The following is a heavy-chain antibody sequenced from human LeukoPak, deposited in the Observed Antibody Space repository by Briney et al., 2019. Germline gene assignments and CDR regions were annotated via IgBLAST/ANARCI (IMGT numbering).Heavy chain of an antibody. CDR3: ARDGNIVVVVAATPGGYYYMGV. CDR1: GFTFSSYA. CDR2: ISYDGSNK. V-gene: IGHV3-30*04. Sequence: GGSLRLSCAASGFTFSSYAMHWVRQAPGKGLEWVAVISYDGSNKYYADSVKGRFTISRDNSKNTLYLQMNSLRAEDTAVYYCARDGNIVVVVAATPGGYYYMGVWGKGTTVTVSS. D-gene: IGHD2-15*01. J-gene: IGHJ6*03.